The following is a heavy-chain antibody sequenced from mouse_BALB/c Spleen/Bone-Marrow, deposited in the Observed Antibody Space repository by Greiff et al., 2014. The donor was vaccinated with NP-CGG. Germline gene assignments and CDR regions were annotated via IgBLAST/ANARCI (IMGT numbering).Heavy chain of an antibody. CDR2: INPNTDYT. CDR1: GYTFTTYW. CDR3: ARGLRDWYFDV. V-gene: IGHV1-4*01. D-gene: IGHD2-4*01. J-gene: IGHJ1*01. Sequence: VQLQESGPELATPGASVKMSCKASGYTFTTYWMHWIKQRPGQGLEWIGSINPNTDYTDYNQKFKDKATLTADKSSITAYTQLSSLTSEDSAVYYCARGLRDWYFDVWGAGTTVTVSS.